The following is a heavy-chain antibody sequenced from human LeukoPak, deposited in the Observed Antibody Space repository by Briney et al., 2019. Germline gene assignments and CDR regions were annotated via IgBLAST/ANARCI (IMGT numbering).Heavy chain of an antibody. Sequence: GGSLRLSCAASGFTFSSYAMNWVRQAPGKGLEWVSYISSSSTTIYYADSVKDRFTISRDNAKNSLFLQMNSLRSEDTAVYYCAREPHGNYHTPGDYWGQGTLVTVSS. D-gene: IGHD1-7*01. V-gene: IGHV3-48*04. J-gene: IGHJ4*02. CDR2: ISSSSTTI. CDR1: GFTFSSYA. CDR3: AREPHGNYHTPGDY.